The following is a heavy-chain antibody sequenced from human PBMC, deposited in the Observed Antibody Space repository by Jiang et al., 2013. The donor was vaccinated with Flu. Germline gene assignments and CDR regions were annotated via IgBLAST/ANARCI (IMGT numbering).Heavy chain of an antibody. J-gene: IGHJ5*02. CDR2: IDWDDDK. D-gene: IGHD3-10*01. Sequence: KPTQTLTLTCTFSGFSLSTSGMCVSWIRQPPGKALEWLARIDWDDDKYYSTSLKTRLTISKDTSKNQVVLTMTNMDPVDTATYYCARILHYYGSGQFDPWGQGTLVTVSS. CDR1: GFSLSTSGMC. V-gene: IGHV2-70*11. CDR3: ARILHYYGSGQFDP.